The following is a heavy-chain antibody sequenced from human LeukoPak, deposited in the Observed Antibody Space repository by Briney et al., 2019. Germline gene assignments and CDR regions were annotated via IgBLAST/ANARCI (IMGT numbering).Heavy chain of an antibody. CDR1: GFTFSSYA. CDR3: AKGSAYGSGWCDS. Sequence: GGSLRLSCAASGFTFSSYAMSWVRQAPGKGLEWVSVISGSGGTTSYADSVSGRFTISRDNSKNTLYLQMSTLRAEDTAVYYCAKGSAYGSGWCDSWGQGTLASVSS. D-gene: IGHD6-19*01. J-gene: IGHJ4*02. CDR2: ISGSGGTT. V-gene: IGHV3-23*01.